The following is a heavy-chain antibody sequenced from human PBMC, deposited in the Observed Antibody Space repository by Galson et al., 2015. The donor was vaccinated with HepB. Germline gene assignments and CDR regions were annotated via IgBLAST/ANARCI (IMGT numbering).Heavy chain of an antibody. CDR3: ATLLAVAGNYYYGMDV. V-gene: IGHV1-69*13. Sequence: SVKVSCKASGGTFSNYAISWVRQAPGQGLEWMGGIIPIFGTANYAQKFQGRVTIIADESTSTAYLELSSLRSEDTAVFYCATLLAVAGNYYYGMDVWGQGTTVTVSS. J-gene: IGHJ6*02. D-gene: IGHD6-19*01. CDR1: GGTFSNYA. CDR2: IIPIFGTA.